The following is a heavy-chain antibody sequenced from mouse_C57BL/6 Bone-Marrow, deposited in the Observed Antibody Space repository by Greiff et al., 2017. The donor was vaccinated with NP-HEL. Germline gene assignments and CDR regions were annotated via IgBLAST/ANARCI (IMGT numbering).Heavy chain of an antibody. CDR2: IYPRSGNT. CDR3: ARTHFHYYGSSYGFAY. D-gene: IGHD1-1*01. V-gene: IGHV1-81*01. CDR1: GYTFTSYG. Sequence: QVQLQQSGAELARPGASVKLSCKASGYTFTSYGISWVKQRTGQGLEWIGEIYPRSGNTYYNEKFKGKATLTADKSSSTAYMELRSLTSDDSAVYFCARTHFHYYGSSYGFAYWGQGTLVTVSA. J-gene: IGHJ3*01.